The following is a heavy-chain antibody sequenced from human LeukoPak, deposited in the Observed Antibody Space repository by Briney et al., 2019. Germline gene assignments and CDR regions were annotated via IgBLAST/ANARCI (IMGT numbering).Heavy chain of an antibody. V-gene: IGHV4-39*07. D-gene: IGHD3-3*01. J-gene: IGHJ4*02. Sequence: SETLSLTCTVSGGSISSSSYYWGWIRQPPGKGLEWIGCIYYSGSTYYNPSLKSRVTISVDTSKNQFSLKLSSVTAADTAVYYCARDRPVPNYDFWSGYHYWGQGTLVTVSS. CDR3: ARDRPVPNYDFWSGYHY. CDR1: GGSISSSSYY. CDR2: IYYSGST.